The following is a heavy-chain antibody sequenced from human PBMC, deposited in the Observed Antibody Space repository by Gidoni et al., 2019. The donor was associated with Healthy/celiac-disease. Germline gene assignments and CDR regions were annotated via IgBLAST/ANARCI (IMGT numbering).Heavy chain of an antibody. Sequence: QVQLVQSGAEVKKPGSSVKVSCTASGGTFSRYAISWVRQAPGQGLEWMGRIIPILGIANYAQKFQGRVTITADKSTSTAYMELSSLRSEDTAVYYCAREASGWLGSYYYMDVWGKGTTVTVSS. CDR3: AREASGWLGSYYYMDV. CDR1: GGTFSRYA. CDR2: IIPILGIA. V-gene: IGHV1-69*04. D-gene: IGHD3-10*01. J-gene: IGHJ6*03.